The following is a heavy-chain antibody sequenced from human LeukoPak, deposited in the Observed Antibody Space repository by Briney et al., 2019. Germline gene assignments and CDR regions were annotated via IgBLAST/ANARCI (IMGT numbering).Heavy chain of an antibody. CDR1: GFTFSSYG. Sequence: GGSLRLSCAASGFTFSSYGMNWVRPAPGKGLEWVLAISGSGGSTYYADSVKGRFTISRDNTKNTLYLQMNSLRAEDTAVYYCAKDRSTSSWWASFDYWGQGTLVTVSS. CDR3: AKDRSTSSWWASFDY. V-gene: IGHV3-23*01. CDR2: ISGSGGST. D-gene: IGHD6-13*01. J-gene: IGHJ4*02.